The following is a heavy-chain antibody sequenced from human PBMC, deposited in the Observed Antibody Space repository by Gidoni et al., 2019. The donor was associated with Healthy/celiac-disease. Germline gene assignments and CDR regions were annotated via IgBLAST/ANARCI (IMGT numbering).Heavy chain of an antibody. D-gene: IGHD6-19*01. CDR2: ISYDGSNK. J-gene: IGHJ4*02. CDR3: AKDRRWLADY. V-gene: IGHV3-30*18. CDR1: GFTFSSYG. Sequence: QVQLVESGGGVVQPGRSLRLSCAASGFTFSSYGMHWVRQAPGKGLEWVAVISYDGSNKYYADSVKGRFTISRDNSKNTLYLQMNSLRAEDTAVYYCAKDRRWLADYWGQGTLVTVSS.